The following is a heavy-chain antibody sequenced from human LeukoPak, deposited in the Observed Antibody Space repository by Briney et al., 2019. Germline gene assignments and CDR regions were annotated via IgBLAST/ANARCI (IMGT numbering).Heavy chain of an antibody. CDR2: IYTSGNT. J-gene: IGHJ2*01. D-gene: IGHD4-17*01. Sequence: ASETLSLTCTVSGGSISTYYWSWIRHPAGKGLEWIGRIYTSGNTYYNPSLKSRFTMSVDTSKNQFSLRLNSVTAADAAVFYCARLRSTYWYFDLWGRGTLVTVSS. V-gene: IGHV4-4*07. CDR1: GGSISTYY. CDR3: ARLRSTYWYFDL.